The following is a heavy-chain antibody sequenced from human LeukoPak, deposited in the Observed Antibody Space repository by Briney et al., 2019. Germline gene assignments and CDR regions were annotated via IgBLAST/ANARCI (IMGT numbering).Heavy chain of an antibody. V-gene: IGHV3-11*01. CDR2: ISSSGSTI. D-gene: IGHD3-16*01. J-gene: IGHJ3*02. Sequence: PGGSLRLSCAASGFTFSDCYMSWIRQAPGKGLEWVSYISSSGSTIYYADSVKGRFAISRDNAKNSLYLQMNSLRAEDTAVYYCARSPESGGNVFDIWGQGTMVTVSS. CDR1: GFTFSDCY. CDR3: ARSPESGGNVFDI.